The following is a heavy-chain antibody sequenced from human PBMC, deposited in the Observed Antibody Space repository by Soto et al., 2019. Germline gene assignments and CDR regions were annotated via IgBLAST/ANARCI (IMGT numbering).Heavy chain of an antibody. CDR2: IYHSGST. V-gene: IGHV4-4*02. J-gene: IGHJ5*02. CDR1: GSSISSSNW. Sequence: SETLCLTCAVSGSSISSSNWWSWVRQPPGKGLEWIGEIYHSGSTNYNPSLKSRVTISVDTSKNQFSLKLSSVTAADTAVYYCARPIHTYYYGSGSYYRGPWFDPWGQGTLVTVS. D-gene: IGHD3-10*01. CDR3: ARPIHTYYYGSGSYYRGPWFDP.